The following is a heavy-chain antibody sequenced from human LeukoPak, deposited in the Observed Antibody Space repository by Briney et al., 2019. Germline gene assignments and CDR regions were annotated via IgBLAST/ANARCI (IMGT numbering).Heavy chain of an antibody. J-gene: IGHJ5*02. CDR1: GGSISSYY. D-gene: IGHD3-10*01. CDR2: IYYSGST. CDR3: ARASRTRKITMVRGVNWFDP. V-gene: IGHV4-59*01. Sequence: PSETLSLTCTVSGGSISSYYWSWIRQPPGKGLEWIGYIYYSGSTNYNPSLKSRVTISVDTSKNQFSLKLSSVTAADTAVYYCARASRTRKITMVRGVNWFDPWGQGTLVTVSS.